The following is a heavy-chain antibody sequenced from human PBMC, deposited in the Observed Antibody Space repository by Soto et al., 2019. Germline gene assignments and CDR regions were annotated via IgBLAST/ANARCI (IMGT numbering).Heavy chain of an antibody. CDR1: GFTFSGYW. V-gene: IGHV3-74*01. Sequence: EVQLVESGGGSIQPGGSLRLSCAVSGFTFSGYWMHRVRQAPGKGLVWVSRINSDGSTTSYADSVKGRFTISRDNAKNTLYLQMDSLRAEDTAVYYCASAKIGDYFQVYWGQGTLVTVSS. J-gene: IGHJ4*02. CDR3: ASAKIGDYFQVY. CDR2: INSDGSTT. D-gene: IGHD4-17*01.